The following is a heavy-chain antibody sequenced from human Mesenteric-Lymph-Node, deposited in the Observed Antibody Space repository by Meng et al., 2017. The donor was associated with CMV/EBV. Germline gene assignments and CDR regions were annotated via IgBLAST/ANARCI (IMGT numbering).Heavy chain of an antibody. J-gene: IGHJ4*02. V-gene: IGHV1-18*04. CDR1: GYTYTSYG. CDR2: SSAYGDDT. D-gene: IGHD3-22*01. Sequence: SCKASGYTYTSYGISWVRPAPVQGLEWLGWSSAYGDDTDCARDLQGRVTLTTDISTNTTCMELRNLRHDDTAVYYCAQNSSSRAIFDFWGQGTLVTVSS. CDR3: AQNSSSRAIFDF.